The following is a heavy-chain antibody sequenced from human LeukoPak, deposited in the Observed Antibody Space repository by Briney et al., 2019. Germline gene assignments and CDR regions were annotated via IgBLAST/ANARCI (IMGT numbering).Heavy chain of an antibody. J-gene: IGHJ4*02. CDR1: GGSFSGYY. CDR3: ARGPLSIWFGGNQLEYYFDY. Sequence: PSETLSLTCAVYGGSFSGYYWSWIRQPPGKGLEWIGEINHSGSTNYNPSLKSRVTTSVDTSKNQFSLKLSSVTAADTAVYYCARGPLSIWFGGNQLEYYFDYWGQGTLVTVSS. V-gene: IGHV4-34*01. D-gene: IGHD3-10*01. CDR2: INHSGST.